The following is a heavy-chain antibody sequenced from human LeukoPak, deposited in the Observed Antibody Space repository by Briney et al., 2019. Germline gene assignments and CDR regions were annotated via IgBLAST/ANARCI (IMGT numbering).Heavy chain of an antibody. Sequence: GGSLSLSCAASGFAFDDYAMHWVRQAPGKGLEWVSLISGDGGSTYYADSVKGRFTISRDNSKNSLYLQMNSLRTEDTALYYCAKDKEWLDYYFDYWGQGTLVTVSS. D-gene: IGHD6-19*01. CDR2: ISGDGGST. J-gene: IGHJ4*02. CDR1: GFAFDDYA. V-gene: IGHV3-43*02. CDR3: AKDKEWLDYYFDY.